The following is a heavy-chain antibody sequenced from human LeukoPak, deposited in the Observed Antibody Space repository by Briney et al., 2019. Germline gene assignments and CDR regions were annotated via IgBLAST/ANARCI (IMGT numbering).Heavy chain of an antibody. CDR1: GFTFSNHA. V-gene: IGHV3-23*01. CDR3: AKDGFDYYGSSGYYYFNY. D-gene: IGHD3-22*01. J-gene: IGHJ4*02. Sequence: GGSLRLSCAASGFTFSNHAMSWVRQAPGKGLQWVSAISGGGVAIYYADSVKGRFTISRDNSKNTLYLQMNSLRAEDTAVYYCAKDGFDYYGSSGYYYFNYWGQGTLVTVSS. CDR2: ISGGGVAI.